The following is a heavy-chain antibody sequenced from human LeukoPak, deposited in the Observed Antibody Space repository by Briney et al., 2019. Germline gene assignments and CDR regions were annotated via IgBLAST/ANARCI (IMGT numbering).Heavy chain of an antibody. CDR1: GFTFSSYA. CDR2: ISYDGSNK. V-gene: IGHV3-30-3*01. D-gene: IGHD3-16*02. CDR3: ARENSENEFYVWGSYRYLAFDY. J-gene: IGHJ4*02. Sequence: GGSLRLSCAASGFTFSSYAMHWVRHAPGRGLEWVAVISYDGSNKYYADSVKGRFTISRDNSKNTLYLQMNSLRAEDTAVYYCARENSENEFYVWGSYRYLAFDYWGQGTLVTVSS.